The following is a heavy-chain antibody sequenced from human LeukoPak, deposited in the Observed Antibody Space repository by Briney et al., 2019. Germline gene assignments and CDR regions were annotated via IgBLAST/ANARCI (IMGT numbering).Heavy chain of an antibody. J-gene: IGHJ6*02. CDR3: ASHLYGYGMDV. Sequence: NPSETLSLTCTVSGGSISSYYWSWIRQPPGKGLEWIGYIYYSGSTNYDPSLKNRVTISVDTSKNQFSLKLSSVTAAVTAVYYCASHLYGYGMDVWGQGTTVTVSS. CDR2: IYYSGST. CDR1: GGSISSYY. V-gene: IGHV4-59*01. D-gene: IGHD4-17*01.